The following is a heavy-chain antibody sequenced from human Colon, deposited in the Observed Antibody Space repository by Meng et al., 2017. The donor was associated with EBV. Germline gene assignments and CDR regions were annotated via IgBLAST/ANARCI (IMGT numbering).Heavy chain of an antibody. V-gene: IGHV4-31*03. D-gene: IGHD6-19*01. CDR3: ARVSSGWDYFDY. Sequence: QGHAQEPGPGLVKPSQTLSLTCTVSGGSVSSGGYYWTWIRQHPGKGLEWFGHIYYSGSTFYNPSLKRRVIISIDTSKNQFSLNLRSVTAADTAVYYCARVSSGWDYFDYWGQGTLVTVSS. CDR2: IYYSGST. CDR1: GGSVSSGGYY. J-gene: IGHJ4*02.